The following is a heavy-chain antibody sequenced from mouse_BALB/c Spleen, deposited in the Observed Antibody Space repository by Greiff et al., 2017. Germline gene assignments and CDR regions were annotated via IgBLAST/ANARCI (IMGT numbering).Heavy chain of an antibody. V-gene: IGHV3-6*02. D-gene: IGHD2-4*01. CDR2: ISYDGSN. J-gene: IGHJ2*01. CDR1: GYSITSGYY. CDR3: AREGKYDYDGY. Sequence: VQLKESGPGLVKPSQSLSLTCSVTGYSITSGYYWNWIRQFPGNKLEWMGYISYDGSNNYNPSLKNRISITRDTSKNQFFLKLNSVTTEDTATYYCAREGKYDYDGYWGQGTTLTVSS.